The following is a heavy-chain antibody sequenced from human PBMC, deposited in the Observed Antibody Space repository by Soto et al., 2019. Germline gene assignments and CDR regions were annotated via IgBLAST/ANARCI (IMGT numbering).Heavy chain of an antibody. D-gene: IGHD5-12*01. Sequence: GGSLRLSCAASGFTFSSYAMSWVRQAPGKGLEWVSAISGSGGSTYYADSVKGRFTISRDNSKNTLYLQMNGLRAEDTAVYYCAKGVVATIWQGYYSDYWGQGSLVTVSS. J-gene: IGHJ4*02. V-gene: IGHV3-23*01. CDR3: AKGVVATIWQGYYSDY. CDR2: ISGSGGST. CDR1: GFTFSSYA.